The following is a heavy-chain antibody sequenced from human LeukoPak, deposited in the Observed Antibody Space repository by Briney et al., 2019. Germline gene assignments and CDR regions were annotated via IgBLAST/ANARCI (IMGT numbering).Heavy chain of an antibody. V-gene: IGHV3-53*01. CDR3: ARGYVSPDAFDV. CDR1: GFTFSSYA. D-gene: IGHD3-16*01. J-gene: IGHJ3*01. Sequence: HPGGSLRLSCAASGFTFSSYAMTWVRQAPGKGLEWVSVIYSGGSTYYADSVKGRFTISRDNSKNTLYLQMNSLRAEDTAVYYCARGYVSPDAFDVWGQGTMVTVSS. CDR2: IYSGGST.